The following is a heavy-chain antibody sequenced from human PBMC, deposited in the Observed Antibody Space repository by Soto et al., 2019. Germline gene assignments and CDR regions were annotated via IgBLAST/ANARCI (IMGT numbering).Heavy chain of an antibody. CDR3: ARVYGDVPE. V-gene: IGHV1-2*02. CDR1: GPTFIAYY. Sequence: QLVQSGAEVKKPGASVKVSCKTSGPTFIAYYIHWVRQAPGQGLEWMGWIDPKSGGTTYEQKFLGRVTMTRDASIHTAYMELNRLTSDDTAVYYCARVYGDVPEWGQGTLLTVSS. D-gene: IGHD4-17*01. CDR2: IDPKSGGT. J-gene: IGHJ4*02.